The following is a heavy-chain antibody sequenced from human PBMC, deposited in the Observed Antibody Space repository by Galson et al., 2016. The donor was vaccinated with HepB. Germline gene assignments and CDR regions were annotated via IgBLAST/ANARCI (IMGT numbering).Heavy chain of an antibody. D-gene: IGHD3-16*01. V-gene: IGHV1-2*02. CDR2: INHNTGDK. CDR3: ARYFCDRNGYKITGPFDI. J-gene: IGHJ3*02. CDR1: GYSFTGYY. Sequence: SGYSFTGYYIHWVRQAPGQGLEWMGWINHNTGDKNYAQTFQGRVTMTRDTSTSTHLVELSRLRSDDTAVYYRARYFCDRNGYKITGPFDIWCQGTRVTVS.